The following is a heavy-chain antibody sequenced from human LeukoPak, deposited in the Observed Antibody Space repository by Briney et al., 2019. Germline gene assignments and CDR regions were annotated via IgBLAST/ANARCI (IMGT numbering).Heavy chain of an antibody. CDR1: GYTFTGYY. CDR3: ARGWSSGSYYAHAEYNWSDP. D-gene: IGHD1-26*01. J-gene: IGHJ5*02. V-gene: IGHV1-46*01. CDR2: INPSGGST. Sequence: GASVKVSCKASGYTFTGYYMHWVRQAPGQGLEWMGIINPSGGSTSYAQKFQGRVTMTRDTSTSTVYMELSSLRSEDTAVYYCARGWSSGSYYAHAEYNWSDPWGQGTLVTVSS.